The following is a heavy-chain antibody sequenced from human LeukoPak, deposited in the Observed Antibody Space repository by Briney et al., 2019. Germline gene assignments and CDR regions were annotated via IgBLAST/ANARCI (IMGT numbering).Heavy chain of an antibody. CDR3: ARDGFGELYSFDY. CDR2: INPNSGGT. V-gene: IGHV1-2*04. J-gene: IGHJ4*02. D-gene: IGHD3-10*01. Sequence: ASVKVSRKASGYTFTGYYMHWVRQAPGQGLEWMGWINPNSGGTNYAQKFQGWVTMTRDTSISTAYMELSRLRSDDTAVYYCARDGFGELYSFDYWGQGTLVTVSS. CDR1: GYTFTGYY.